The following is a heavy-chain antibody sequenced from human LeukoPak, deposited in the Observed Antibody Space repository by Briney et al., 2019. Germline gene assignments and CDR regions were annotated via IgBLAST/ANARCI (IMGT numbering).Heavy chain of an antibody. CDR3: ARALITFGGVIAPFDY. V-gene: IGHV3-20*04. CDR1: GFTFSSYS. Sequence: GGSLRLSCAASGFTFSSYSMNWVRQAPGKVLEWVSGINWNGGSTGYADSVKGRFTISRDNAKNSLYLQMNSLRAEDTALYYCARALITFGGVIAPFDYWGQGTLVTVSS. CDR2: INWNGGST. J-gene: IGHJ4*02. D-gene: IGHD3-16*02.